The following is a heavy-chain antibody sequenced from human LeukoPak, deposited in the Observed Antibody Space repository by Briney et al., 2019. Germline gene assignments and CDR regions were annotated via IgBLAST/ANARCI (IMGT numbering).Heavy chain of an antibody. CDR1: GFTFSSYG. V-gene: IGHV3-33*01. Sequence: PGGPLRLSCAASGFTFSSYGMHWVRQAPGEGLEWVAVIWYDGSNKYYADSVKGRFTISRDNSKNTLYLQMNSLRAEDTAVYYCARGARSAVDYWGQGTLVTVSS. CDR3: ARGARSAVDY. J-gene: IGHJ4*02. D-gene: IGHD6-19*01. CDR2: IWYDGSNK.